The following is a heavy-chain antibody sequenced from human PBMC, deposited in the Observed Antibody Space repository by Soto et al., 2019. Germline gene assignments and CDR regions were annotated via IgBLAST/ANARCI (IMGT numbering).Heavy chain of an antibody. CDR1: GGSISSSNW. CDR3: ARRTYYDFWSGYSSRDYYYYGMDV. V-gene: IGHV4-4*02. J-gene: IGHJ6*02. D-gene: IGHD3-3*01. CDR2: IYHSGST. Sequence: PSETLSLTCAVSGGSISSSNWLSWFLQPPWKGLEWIGEIYHSGSTNYNPSLKSRVTISVDKSKNQFSLKLSSVTAADTAVYYCARRTYYDFWSGYSSRDYYYYGMDVWGQGTTVTVSS.